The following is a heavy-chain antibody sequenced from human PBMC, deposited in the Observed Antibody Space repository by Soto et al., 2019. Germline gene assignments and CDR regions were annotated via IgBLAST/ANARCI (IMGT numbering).Heavy chain of an antibody. Sequence: PSETLSLTCTVSGGSISSYYWSWIRQPPGKGLEWIGYIYYSGSTNYNPSLKSRVTISVDTSKNQFSLKLSSVTAADTALYYCARDRRTYYSDSSGYHAFDIWGQATTGTV. CDR1: GGSISSYY. J-gene: IGHJ3*02. CDR3: ARDRRTYYSDSSGYHAFDI. D-gene: IGHD3-22*01. CDR2: IYYSGST. V-gene: IGHV4-59*01.